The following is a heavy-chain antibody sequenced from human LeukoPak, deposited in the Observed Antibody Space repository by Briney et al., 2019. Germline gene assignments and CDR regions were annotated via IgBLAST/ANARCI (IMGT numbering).Heavy chain of an antibody. V-gene: IGHV4-30-4*01. J-gene: IGHJ3*02. Sequence: SQTLSLTCTVSGASIRSGDYYWSWIRQPPGKGLEWIGYIYDSGSTYYNPSLKSRITISVDTSGNRFSLKLSSVTATDTAVYYCARDCSGGSCYGAFDIWGQGTMVTVSS. CDR3: ARDCSGGSCYGAFDI. D-gene: IGHD2-15*01. CDR1: GASIRSGDYY. CDR2: IYDSGST.